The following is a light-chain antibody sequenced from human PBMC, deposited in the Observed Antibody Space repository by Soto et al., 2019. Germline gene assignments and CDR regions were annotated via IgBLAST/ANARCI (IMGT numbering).Light chain of an antibody. CDR2: AAT. CDR3: QQYDSSPWT. CDR1: QSVSSN. J-gene: IGKJ1*01. Sequence: IVLTQSPGTLSLTPGDSATLSCRASQSVSSNLAWYQQKPGQAPRLLISAATSRDTRIPDRISGSWSVTDFTLTISRLEPEVFAVFYCQQYDSSPWTFGQGTKVDIK. V-gene: IGKV3-20*01.